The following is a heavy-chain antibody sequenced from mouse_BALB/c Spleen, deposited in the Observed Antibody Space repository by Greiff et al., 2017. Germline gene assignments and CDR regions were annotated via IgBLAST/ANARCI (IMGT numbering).Heavy chain of an antibody. CDR2: IDPETGGT. Sequence: QVQLQQSGAELVRPGASVTLSCKASGYTFTDYEMHWVKQTPVHGLEWIGAIDPETGGTAYNQKFKGKATLTADKSSSTAYMQLSSPTSEDSAVYYCARGDLYYFDYWGQGTTLTVSS. CDR1: GYTFTDYE. CDR3: ARGDLYYFDY. V-gene: IGHV1-15*01. J-gene: IGHJ2*01.